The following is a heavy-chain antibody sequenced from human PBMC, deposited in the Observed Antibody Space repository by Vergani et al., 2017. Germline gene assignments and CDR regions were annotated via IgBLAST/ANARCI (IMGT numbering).Heavy chain of an antibody. CDR2: IIPIFGTA. V-gene: IGHV1-69*01. D-gene: IGHD5-24*01. CDR1: GYTFTGYY. J-gene: IGHJ4*02. CDR3: AREPDPGDVEMATPQGDY. Sequence: QVQLVQSGAEVKKPGASVKVSCKASGYTFTGYYMHWVRQAPGQGLEWMGWIIPIFGTANYAQKFQGRVTITADESTSTAYMELSSLRSEDTAVYYCAREPDPGDVEMATPQGDYWGQGTLVTVSS.